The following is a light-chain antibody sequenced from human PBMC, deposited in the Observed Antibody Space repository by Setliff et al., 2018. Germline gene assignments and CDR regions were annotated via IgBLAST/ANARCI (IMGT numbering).Light chain of an antibody. CDR1: SSDVGSYDF. J-gene: IGLJ1*01. CDR3: SSYTSSSTYV. Sequence: QSALTQPASVSGSPGQSITISCSGTSSDVGSYDFVSWYQQHAGKAPKLIIYDVSNRPSGVSNRFSGSKAGNTASLTISGLQADDEADYYCSSYTSSSTYVFGTGTKVHRP. V-gene: IGLV2-14*03. CDR2: DVS.